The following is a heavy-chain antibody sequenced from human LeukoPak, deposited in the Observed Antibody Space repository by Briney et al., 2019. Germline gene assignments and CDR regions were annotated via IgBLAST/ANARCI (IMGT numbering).Heavy chain of an antibody. D-gene: IGHD5-18*01. Sequence: GGSLRLSCAASGFTFSSYSMNWVRQAPGKGLEWVSSISSSSSYIYDADSVKGRITISRDNAKNSLYLQMNSLRAEDTAVYYCARDLSGVTGYTYGRGIDYWGQGTLVTVSS. CDR1: GFTFSSYS. J-gene: IGHJ4*02. V-gene: IGHV3-21*01. CDR3: ARDLSGVTGYTYGRGIDY. CDR2: ISSSSSYI.